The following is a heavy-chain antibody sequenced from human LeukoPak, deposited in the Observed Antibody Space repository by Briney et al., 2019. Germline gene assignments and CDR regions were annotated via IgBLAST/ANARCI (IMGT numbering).Heavy chain of an antibody. D-gene: IGHD6-19*01. V-gene: IGHV4-39*01. CDR1: GGSISSSSYY. CDR2: VYYSGIT. CDR3: ARTPAVPGTFDY. Sequence: SETLSLTCTVSGGSISSSSYYWGWIRQPPGKGLEWIGTVYYSGITYYNPSLKSRVTISVDTSKNQFSLKLTSVTAADTAVYYCARTPAVPGTFDYWGQGTLVIVSS. J-gene: IGHJ4*02.